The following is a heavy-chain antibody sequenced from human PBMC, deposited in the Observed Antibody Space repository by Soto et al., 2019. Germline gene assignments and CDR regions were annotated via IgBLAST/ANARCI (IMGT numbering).Heavy chain of an antibody. V-gene: IGHV3-53*01. J-gene: IGHJ6*02. D-gene: IGHD6-19*01. CDR3: ARGNPSKYSSGWNYGMDV. CDR1: GFTVSSNY. Sequence: GSLRLSCSASGFTVSSNYMSWVRQAPGKGLEWVSVIYSGGSTYYADSVKGRFTISRDNSKNTLYLQMNRLRDEDTAVYYCARGNPSKYSSGWNYGMDVWGQGTKVTVYS. CDR2: IYSGGST.